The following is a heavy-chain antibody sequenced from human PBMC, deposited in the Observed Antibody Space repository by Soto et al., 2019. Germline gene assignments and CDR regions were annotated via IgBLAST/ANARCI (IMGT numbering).Heavy chain of an antibody. V-gene: IGHV1-3*01. J-gene: IGHJ5*02. CDR2: INASNGNT. CDR1: GYTFTSYA. CDR3: XXXXXXFGDVGWFDP. D-gene: IGHD3-10*01. Sequence: QVQLVQSGAEVKKPGASVKVSCKASGYTFTSYAMHWVRQAPGQRLEWMGWINASNGNTKYSQKFQGRVTITRDTSASTAYXXXXXLXSXXXXXXXXXXXXXXFGDVGWFDPWGQGTLVTVSS.